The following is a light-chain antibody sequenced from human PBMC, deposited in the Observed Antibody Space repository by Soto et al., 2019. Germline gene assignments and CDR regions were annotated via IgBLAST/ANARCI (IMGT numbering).Light chain of an antibody. CDR2: GAS. Sequence: EIVLTQSACTLSLSPGERATLSCRASQSVSSSYLAWYQQKPGQTPRLLIYGASSRATGILDRFSGSGSGTDFTLTISRLEPEDFAVYYCQQYRTFGQGTKVDIK. CDR3: QQYRT. CDR1: QSVSSSY. J-gene: IGKJ1*01. V-gene: IGKV3-20*01.